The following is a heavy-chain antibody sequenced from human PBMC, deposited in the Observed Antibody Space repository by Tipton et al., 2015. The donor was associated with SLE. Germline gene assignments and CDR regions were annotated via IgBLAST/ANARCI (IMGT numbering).Heavy chain of an antibody. Sequence: TLSLTCTVSGGSISSSSYYWGWIRQPPGKGLEWIGYIYHRGSTYYNPSLKSRVTISVDRSKNQFSLKLSSVTAADTAVYYCARGAILYPYGMDVWGQGTTVTVSS. J-gene: IGHJ6*02. CDR2: IYHRGST. CDR1: GGSISSSSYY. CDR3: ARGAILYPYGMDV. V-gene: IGHV4-30-2*01. D-gene: IGHD2-8*01.